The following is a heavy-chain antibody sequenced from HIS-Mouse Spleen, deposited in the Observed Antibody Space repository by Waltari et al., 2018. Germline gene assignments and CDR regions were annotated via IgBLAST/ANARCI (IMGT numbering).Heavy chain of an antibody. CDR1: GLTLRSYW. D-gene: IGHD1-1*01. CDR3: ARDLELDAFDI. Sequence: EVQLVESGGGLVQPGGSLRLSCAASGLTLRSYWMHWVRQAPGKGLVWVSRIDSDGSSTSYADSVKGRFTISRDNAKNTLYLQMNSLRAEDTAVYYCARDLELDAFDIWGQGTMVTVSS. CDR2: IDSDGSST. V-gene: IGHV3-74*01. J-gene: IGHJ3*02.